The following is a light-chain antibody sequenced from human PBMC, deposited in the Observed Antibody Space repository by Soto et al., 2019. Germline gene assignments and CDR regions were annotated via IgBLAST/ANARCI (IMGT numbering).Light chain of an antibody. Sequence: DIQLTQSPSFLSSSIGDRVTISCRATQAMSTYLAWYQQKPGKAPKLLIYSASTLQSGVPSRFSGSGSGTWFTLTISRLQPEDFATYYWHQLKSYPRTFGGGTKVESK. CDR1: QAMSTY. J-gene: IGKJ4*01. V-gene: IGKV1-9*01. CDR2: SAS. CDR3: HQLKSYPRT.